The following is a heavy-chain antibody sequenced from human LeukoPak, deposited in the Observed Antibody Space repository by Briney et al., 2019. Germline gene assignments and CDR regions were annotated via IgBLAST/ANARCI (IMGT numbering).Heavy chain of an antibody. CDR1: GGSFSGYY. D-gene: IGHD3-9*01. J-gene: IGHJ4*02. CDR2: INHSGST. V-gene: IGHV4-34*01. CDR3: AGRRYDILTGYRKGYFDY. Sequence: SETLSLTCAVYGGSFSGYYWSWIRQPPGKGLEWIGEINHSGSTNYNPSLKSRVTISVDTSKNQFSLKLSSVTAADTAVYYCAGRRYDILTGYRKGYFDYWGQGTLVTVSS.